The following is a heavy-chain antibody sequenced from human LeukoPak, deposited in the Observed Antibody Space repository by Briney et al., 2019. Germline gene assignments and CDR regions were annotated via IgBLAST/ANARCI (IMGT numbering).Heavy chain of an antibody. Sequence: SVKVSCKASGGTFSSYAISWVRQAPGQGLEWMGRIIPIFGIANYAQKFQGRVTITADKSTSAAYMELSSLRSEDTAVYYCARDELVVPAAIWGQGTLVTVSS. CDR2: IIPIFGIA. CDR3: ARDELVVPAAI. J-gene: IGHJ4*02. V-gene: IGHV1-69*04. D-gene: IGHD2-2*01. CDR1: GGTFSSYA.